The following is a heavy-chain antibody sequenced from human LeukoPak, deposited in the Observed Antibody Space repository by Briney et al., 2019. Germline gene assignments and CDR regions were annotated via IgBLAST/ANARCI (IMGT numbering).Heavy chain of an antibody. CDR3: ARDAVN. J-gene: IGHJ4*02. D-gene: IGHD6-19*01. V-gene: IGHV3-74*01. CDR1: GFTFSDYW. CDR2: ISSDGSRV. Sequence: GGSLRLSCAASGFTFSDYWMHWVRQAPGKGLVWVSRISSDGSRVTYADSVKGRFTISRDNVKNTLYLQMNSLTAEDTAVYYCARDAVNWGQGTLVTVSS.